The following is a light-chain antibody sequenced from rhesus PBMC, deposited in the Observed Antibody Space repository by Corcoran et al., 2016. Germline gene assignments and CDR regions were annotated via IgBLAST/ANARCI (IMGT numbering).Light chain of an antibody. CDR2: AAT. CDR1: QGISSY. J-gene: IGKJ1*01. CDR3: QQYKSYPWT. Sequence: DIQMTQSPSSLSASVGDTVTITCRASQGISSYLNWFQLKPGKAPTLLIYAATTLQSGVPSSVSGSGSGTDFTLTISILQPEDFATYYCQQYKSYPWTFGQGTKVEIK. V-gene: IGKV1-28*02.